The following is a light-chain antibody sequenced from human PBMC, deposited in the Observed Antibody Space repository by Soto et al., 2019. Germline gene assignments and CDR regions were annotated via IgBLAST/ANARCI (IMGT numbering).Light chain of an antibody. J-gene: IGKJ4*01. CDR1: QSVSSY. V-gene: IGKV3-11*01. Sequence: EIVLTQSPATLSLARGERATLSCRASQSVSSYLAWYQQKPGQAPRLLIYDASNRATGIPARFSGSGSGTAFTLTISRLEPEDFAVYYCQQRSNWPPVTFGGGTKVEIK. CDR2: DAS. CDR3: QQRSNWPPVT.